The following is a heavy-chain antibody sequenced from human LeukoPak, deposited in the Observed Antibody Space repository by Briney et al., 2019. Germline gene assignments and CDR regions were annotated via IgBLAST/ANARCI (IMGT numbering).Heavy chain of an antibody. CDR1: GFTFSTYG. CDR2: ISGSGGST. CDR3: AKTWRGRGYYGYGPSECFYYMDV. V-gene: IGHV3-23*01. D-gene: IGHD3-10*01. J-gene: IGHJ6*03. Sequence: PGGSLRLSCEASGFTFSTYGVNWVRQAPGKGLEWVSAISGSGGSTYYADSVKGRFTISRDNSKNTLWLQMNSLKGEDTAVYYCAKTWRGRGYYGYGPSECFYYMDVWGKGTTVTISS.